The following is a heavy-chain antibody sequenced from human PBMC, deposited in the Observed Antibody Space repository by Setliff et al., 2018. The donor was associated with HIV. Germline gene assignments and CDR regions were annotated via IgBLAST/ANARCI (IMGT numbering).Heavy chain of an antibody. CDR2: IYSGTT. CDR1: GDFFSSDYY. V-gene: IGHV4-38-2*02. D-gene: IGHD7-27*01. J-gene: IGHJ4*02. Sequence: PSETLSLTCTVSGDFFSSDYYWGWIRQPPGKGLEWIASIYSGTTHYNPSLKSRVSISVDTSKNQFSLDLSSVTATDTATYYCARHLAGDLDYWGQGTLVTV. CDR3: ARHLAGDLDY.